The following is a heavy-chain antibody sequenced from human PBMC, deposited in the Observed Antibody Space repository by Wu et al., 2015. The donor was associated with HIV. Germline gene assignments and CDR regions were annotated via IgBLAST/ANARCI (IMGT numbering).Heavy chain of an antibody. CDR1: GYTFTSYG. Sequence: QVQLVQSGAEVKKSGASVKVSCKASGYTFTSYGFSWVRQAPGQGLEWMGWINPATGDTKFVQTFQGRLAMTRDTTTDTVNLILASVKPNDTATYYCARDWQFQVTFGDFYMDIWGNGTTVIVS. J-gene: IGHJ6*03. D-gene: IGHD3-3*01. V-gene: IGHV1-18*01. CDR2: INPATGDT. CDR3: ARDWQFQVTFGDFYMDI.